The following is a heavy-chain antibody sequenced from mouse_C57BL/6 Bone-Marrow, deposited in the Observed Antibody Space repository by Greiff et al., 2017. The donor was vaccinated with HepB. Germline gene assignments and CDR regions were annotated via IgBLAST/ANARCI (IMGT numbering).Heavy chain of an antibody. CDR1: GFNIIDDY. J-gene: IGHJ1*03. V-gene: IGHV14-4*01. Sequence: VQLKQSGAELVRPGASVKLSCTASGFNIIDDYMHWVKQRPEQGLEWIGWIDPENGDTEYASKFQGKATITADTSSNTAYLQLSSLTSEDTAVYYCTTEGYYYGGYFDVWGTGTTVTVSS. D-gene: IGHD1-1*01. CDR3: TTEGYYYGGYFDV. CDR2: IDPENGDT.